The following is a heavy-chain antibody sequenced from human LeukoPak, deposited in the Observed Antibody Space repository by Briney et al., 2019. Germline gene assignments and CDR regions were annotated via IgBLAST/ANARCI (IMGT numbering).Heavy chain of an antibody. CDR1: GYTFTSYD. Sequence: ASVKVSCKASGYTFTSYDINWVRQATGQGLEWMGWMNPNSGNTGYAQKFQGRVTITRNTSISTAYRELSSLRSEDTAVYYCARGSGSYYAFDIWGQGTMVTVSS. CDR3: ARGSGSYYAFDI. D-gene: IGHD1-26*01. V-gene: IGHV1-8*03. J-gene: IGHJ3*02. CDR2: MNPNSGNT.